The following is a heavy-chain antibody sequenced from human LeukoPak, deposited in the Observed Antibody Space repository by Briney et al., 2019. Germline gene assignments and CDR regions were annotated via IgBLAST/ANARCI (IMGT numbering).Heavy chain of an antibody. CDR1: GYAFTSYA. V-gene: IGHV7-4-1*02. D-gene: IGHD3-22*01. CDR3: ARDKVPSSGYYSRRSSEFDY. CDR2: INTNTGNP. J-gene: IGHJ4*02. Sequence: ASVKASCKASGYAFTSYAMNWVRQAPGQGLEWMGWINTNTGNPTYAQGFTGRFVFSLDTSVSTAYLQISSLKAEDTAVYYCARDKVPSSGYYSRRSSEFDYWGQGTLVTVSS.